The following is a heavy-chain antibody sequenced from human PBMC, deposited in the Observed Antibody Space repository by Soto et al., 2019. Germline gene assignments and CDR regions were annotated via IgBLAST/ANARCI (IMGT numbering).Heavy chain of an antibody. Sequence: PSETLSLTCTVSGGSISSSSYYWGWIRQPPGKGLEWIGSIYYSGSTYYNPSLKSRVTISVDTSKNQFSLKLSSVTAADTAVYYCLKLKTGIHIDYWGQGNLLTVSS. D-gene: IGHD5-18*01. CDR2: IYYSGST. V-gene: IGHV4-39*01. CDR3: LKLKTGIHIDY. CDR1: GGSISSSSYY. J-gene: IGHJ4*02.